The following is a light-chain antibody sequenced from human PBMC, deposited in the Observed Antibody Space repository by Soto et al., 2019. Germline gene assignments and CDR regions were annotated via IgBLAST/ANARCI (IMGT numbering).Light chain of an antibody. CDR3: QQYIVYWT. Sequence: DIQMTQSPSTLSASVGDRVTITCRASQSISSWLAWYQQKPGKAPKLLIYDASNLESGVPSRFSGSGSGTDFTLTISSLQPDDFATYYCQQYIVYWTFGQGTKLDIK. J-gene: IGKJ1*01. CDR2: DAS. V-gene: IGKV1-5*01. CDR1: QSISSW.